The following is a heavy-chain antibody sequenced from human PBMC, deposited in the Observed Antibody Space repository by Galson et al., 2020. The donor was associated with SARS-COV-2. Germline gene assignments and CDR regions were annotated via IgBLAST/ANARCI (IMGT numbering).Heavy chain of an antibody. J-gene: IGHJ6*02. V-gene: IGHV3-23*01. Sequence: TGGSLRLSCAASGFTFSRFVMSWVRQAPGKGLEWVSGISGSAGDTYYADSVKGRFTISRDISKNTLYLQMNSLRAEDTAVYYCARSCGGDCDGWFVVGAPTYYGMDVWGQGTTVTVSS. CDR2: ISGSAGDT. CDR1: GFTFSRFV. D-gene: IGHD2-21*02. CDR3: ARSCGGDCDGWFVVGAPTYYGMDV.